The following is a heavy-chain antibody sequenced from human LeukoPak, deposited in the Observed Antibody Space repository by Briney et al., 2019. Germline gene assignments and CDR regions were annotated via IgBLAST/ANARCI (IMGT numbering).Heavy chain of an antibody. CDR1: GYTFTGYY. D-gene: IGHD2-21*01. J-gene: IGHJ4*02. Sequence: ASVKVSCKASGYTFTGYYMRWVRQAPGEGLEWMGWINPNSGGTNYAQKFQGRVTMTRDTSISTAYMELSRLRSDDTAVYYCARGPIPPQQYTIDYWGQGTLVTVSS. V-gene: IGHV1-2*02. CDR3: ARGPIPPQQYTIDY. CDR2: INPNSGGT.